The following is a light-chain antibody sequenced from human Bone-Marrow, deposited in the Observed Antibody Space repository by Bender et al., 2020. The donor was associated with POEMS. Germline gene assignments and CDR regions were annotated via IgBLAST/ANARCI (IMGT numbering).Light chain of an antibody. Sequence: SYELTQPPSVSVSPGQTASITCSGDKLGDKYAYWYQQKPGQSPVLVIYENNKRPSGVSNRFSGSKSDNTASLTISGLQAEDEADYYCSSFTSTSTSVFGTGTKVTVL. CDR1: KLGDKY. CDR3: SSFTSTSTSV. CDR2: ENN. J-gene: IGLJ1*01. V-gene: IGLV3-1*01.